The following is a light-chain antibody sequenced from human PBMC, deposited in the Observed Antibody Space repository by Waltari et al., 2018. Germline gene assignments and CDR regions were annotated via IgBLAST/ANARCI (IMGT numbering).Light chain of an antibody. CDR2: TTS. CDR1: TGAVTSSPY. J-gene: IGLJ3*02. CDR3: ILFYGAAWV. V-gene: IGLV7-43*01. Sequence: QTVVTQEPSLTVSPGGTVTLTCASSTGAVTSSPYPGWFQQKPGHPPRTLIYTTSNKQSWTPARFSGSLLEGKATLTLSGVQPEDEADYYCILFYGAAWVFGGGTRLTVL.